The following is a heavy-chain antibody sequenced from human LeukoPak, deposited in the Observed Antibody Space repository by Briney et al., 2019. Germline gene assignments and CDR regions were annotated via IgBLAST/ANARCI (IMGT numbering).Heavy chain of an antibody. D-gene: IGHD6-13*01. CDR2: IYYSGST. CDR3: ASHSRYYFDY. Sequence: SETLSLTCTVSGGSISSYYWSWIRQPPGKGLEWIGYIYYSGSTNYNPSLKSRVTISVDTSKNQFSLKLSSVTAADTAVYYCASHSRYYFDYWGQGTLVTVSS. CDR1: GGSISSYY. J-gene: IGHJ4*02. V-gene: IGHV4-59*01.